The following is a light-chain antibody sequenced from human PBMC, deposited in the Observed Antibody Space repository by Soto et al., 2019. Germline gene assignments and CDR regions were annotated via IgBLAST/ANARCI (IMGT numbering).Light chain of an antibody. CDR2: GNS. Sequence: QSVLTQPPSVSGAPGQRVTISCTGSSSNIGAGYDVHWYQQLPGTAPKLLIYGNSNRPSGVPDRFSGSKSGTSASLAITGLQAEDEADYYCQSYDSSLSALSVFGTGTKLTVL. V-gene: IGLV1-40*01. J-gene: IGLJ1*01. CDR1: SSNIGAGYD. CDR3: QSYDSSLSALSV.